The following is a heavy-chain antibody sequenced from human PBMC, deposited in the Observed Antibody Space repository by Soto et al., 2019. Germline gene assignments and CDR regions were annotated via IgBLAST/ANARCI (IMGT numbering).Heavy chain of an antibody. CDR1: GSTFSSYE. CDR2: ISSSGSTI. V-gene: IGHV3-48*03. Sequence: LRLSCAASGSTFSSYEMNWVRQAPGKGLEWVSYISSSGSTIYYADSVKGRFTISRDNAKNSLYLQMNSLRAEDTAVYYCARDRGGATGTLDYYYYGMDVWGQGTTVTVSS. CDR3: ARDRGGATGTLDYYYYGMDV. J-gene: IGHJ6*02. D-gene: IGHD1-1*01.